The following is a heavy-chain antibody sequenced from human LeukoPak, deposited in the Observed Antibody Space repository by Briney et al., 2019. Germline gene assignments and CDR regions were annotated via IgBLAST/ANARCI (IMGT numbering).Heavy chain of an antibody. CDR2: INPYNGNT. V-gene: IGHV1-18*01. CDR1: GYTFTSYA. D-gene: IGHD6-13*01. CDR3: ARDGSLAAAGDY. J-gene: IGHJ4*02. Sequence: ASVKVSCKASGYTFTSYAISWVRQAPGQGLEWMGWINPYNGNTNYAQKLQGRVTMTTDTSTSTAYMELRSLRSDDTAVYYCARDGSLAAAGDYWGQGTLVTVSS.